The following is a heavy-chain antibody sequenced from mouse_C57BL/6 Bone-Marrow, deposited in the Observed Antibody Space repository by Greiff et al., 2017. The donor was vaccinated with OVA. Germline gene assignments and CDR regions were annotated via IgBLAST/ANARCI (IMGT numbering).Heavy chain of an antibody. Sequence: VKLQQPGAELVKPGASVKLSCKASGYTFTSYWMQWVKQRPGQGLEWIGEIDPSDSYTNYNQKFKGKATLTVDTSSSTAYMQLSSLTSEDSAVYYCAREGVGDYDGPFAYWGQGTLVTVSA. V-gene: IGHV1-50*01. CDR1: GYTFTSYW. CDR3: AREGVGDYDGPFAY. D-gene: IGHD2-4*01. CDR2: IDPSDSYT. J-gene: IGHJ3*01.